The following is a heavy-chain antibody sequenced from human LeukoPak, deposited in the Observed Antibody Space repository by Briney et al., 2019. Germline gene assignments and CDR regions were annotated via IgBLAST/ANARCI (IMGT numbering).Heavy chain of an antibody. CDR2: VDPEDGET. D-gene: IGHD3-10*01. CDR3: AISVYGPPEFDP. J-gene: IGHJ5*02. Sequence: ASVKVSCKASGYTFTDYYMHWVQQAPGKGLEWMGRVDPEDGETIYAEKFQGRVTMTTDTSTSTAYMELRSLRSDDTAVYYCAISVYGPPEFDPWGQGTLVTVSS. CDR1: GYTFTDYY. V-gene: IGHV1-69-2*01.